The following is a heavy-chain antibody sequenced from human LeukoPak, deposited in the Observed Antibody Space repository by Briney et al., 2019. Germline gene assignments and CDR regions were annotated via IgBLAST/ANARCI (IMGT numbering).Heavy chain of an antibody. V-gene: IGHV1-46*01. D-gene: IGHD6-19*01. Sequence: GASAKVSCKASGYTFSGYYMHWVRQAPGQGLEWMGIINPSGGSTSYAQKFQGRVTMTRDMSTSTVYMELSSLRSEDTAVYYCARTGVAVAGTNWFDPWGQGTLVTVSS. CDR1: GYTFSGYY. CDR3: ARTGVAVAGTNWFDP. J-gene: IGHJ5*02. CDR2: INPSGGST.